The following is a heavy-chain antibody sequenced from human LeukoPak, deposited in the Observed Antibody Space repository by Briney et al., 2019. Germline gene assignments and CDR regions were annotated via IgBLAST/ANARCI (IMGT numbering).Heavy chain of an antibody. CDR2: ISYDGSNE. J-gene: IGHJ5*02. D-gene: IGHD5-12*01. CDR1: GFTFSSYV. CDR3: ARVRLKVARLWFDP. V-gene: IGHV3-30*04. Sequence: GGSLRLSCAASGFTFSSYVMHWVRQAPGKGLEWVAIISYDGSNEYYADSVKGRFTISRDNSKNTLYLQMNSLRAADTAVYYCARVRLKVARLWFDPWGQGTLVTVSS.